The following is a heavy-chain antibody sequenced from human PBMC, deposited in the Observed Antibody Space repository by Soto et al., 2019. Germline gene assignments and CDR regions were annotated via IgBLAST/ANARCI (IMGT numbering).Heavy chain of an antibody. CDR1: GFTLSGYA. J-gene: IGHJ6*03. CDR2: ISSNGVGT. V-gene: IGHV3-64*01. Sequence: EVQLAESGGGLAQPGGSLRLSCAASGFTLSGYAMDWVRQAPGKGLEYDSGISSNGVGTYYANSVQGRFTISRDNSKNTVYLQMGSLRPEDMAVYYCARRARPDFYYMDVWGKGTTLTVSS. CDR3: ARRARPDFYYMDV. D-gene: IGHD6-6*01.